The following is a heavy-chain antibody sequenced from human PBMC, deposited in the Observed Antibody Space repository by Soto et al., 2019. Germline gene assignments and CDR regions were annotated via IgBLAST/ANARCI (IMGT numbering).Heavy chain of an antibody. V-gene: IGHV1-18*01. Sequence: QVHLVQSGAEVEKPGASVKVSCKASGYSFTSYGIAWVRQAPGQGPEWMGWISPYNARTNYAQNVKGRVVMTTDISTNTVYLELRSLTSDDTAMYYCGRCRTDSYAMDVWGQGTTVTVSS. CDR2: ISPYNART. J-gene: IGHJ6*02. CDR3: GRCRTDSYAMDV. D-gene: IGHD2-8*02. CDR1: GYSFTSYG.